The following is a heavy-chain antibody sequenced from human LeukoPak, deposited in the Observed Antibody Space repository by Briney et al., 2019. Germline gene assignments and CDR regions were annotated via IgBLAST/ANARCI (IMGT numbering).Heavy chain of an antibody. CDR3: ARTYGGGGNCQYFFDY. CDR1: GYTFIGYY. J-gene: IGHJ4*02. Sequence: ASVKVSCKASGYTFIGYYIHWVRQAPGQGLEWLGWINPDTGGTNYAQKFQGRVTMTRDTSITTAYMELNWLTSYDPAVYYCARTYGGGGNCQYFFDYWGQGTLVTVSS. D-gene: IGHD2-15*01. V-gene: IGHV1-2*02. CDR2: INPDTGGT.